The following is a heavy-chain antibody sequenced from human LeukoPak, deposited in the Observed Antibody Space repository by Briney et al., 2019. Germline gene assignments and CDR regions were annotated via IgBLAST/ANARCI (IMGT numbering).Heavy chain of an antibody. J-gene: IGHJ4*02. Sequence: SETLSLTCAVYGGSFSGYYWSWIRQPPGKGLEWIGEINHSGSTNYNPSLKSRVTISVDTSKNQFSLKLSSVTAADTAVYYCARGARDYYDSSGYYPFDYWGQGTLVTVSS. V-gene: IGHV4-34*01. D-gene: IGHD3-22*01. CDR3: ARGARDYYDSSGYYPFDY. CDR2: INHSGST. CDR1: GGSFSGYY.